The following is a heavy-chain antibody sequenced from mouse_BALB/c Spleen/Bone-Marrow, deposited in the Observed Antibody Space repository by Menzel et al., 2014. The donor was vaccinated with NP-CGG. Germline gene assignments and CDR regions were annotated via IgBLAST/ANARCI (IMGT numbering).Heavy chain of an antibody. CDR2: IYPGNVNT. V-gene: IGHV1S56*01. D-gene: IGHD2-14*01. J-gene: IGHJ2*01. Sequence: VKVVESGPELVKPGASVRISSKASGYTFTSYYIHWVKQRPGQGLEWIGWIYPGNVNTKYNEKFKGKATLTADKSSSTAYMQLSSLTSEDSAVYFCAREGGRYDFDYWGQGTTLTVSS. CDR1: GYTFTSYY. CDR3: AREGGRYDFDY.